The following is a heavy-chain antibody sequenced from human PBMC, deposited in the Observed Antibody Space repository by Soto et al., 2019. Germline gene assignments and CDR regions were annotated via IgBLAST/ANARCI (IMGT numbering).Heavy chain of an antibody. J-gene: IGHJ6*02. Sequence: SETLSLTCAVYGGSFSGYYWSWIRQPPGKGLEWIGEINHSGSTNYNPSLKSRVTISVDTSKNQFSLKLSSVTAADTAVYYCARGPYSGSYRYYYYYGMDVWGQGTTVT. CDR3: ARGPYSGSYRYYYYYGMDV. V-gene: IGHV4-34*01. CDR1: GGSFSGYY. D-gene: IGHD1-26*01. CDR2: INHSGST.